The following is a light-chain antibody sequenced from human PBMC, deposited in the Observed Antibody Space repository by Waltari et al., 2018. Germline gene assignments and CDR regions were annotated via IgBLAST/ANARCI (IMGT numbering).Light chain of an antibody. V-gene: IGKV3-20*01. Sequence: EIMLTQSPGTLSLSPGERATLSCRASQSISRYLAWYQHKPGQAPRLLIYDASSRATGIPDRFSVSGFWTDFSLTISRLEPEDFAVYYCQKYGSIPATFGQGTKVEIK. J-gene: IGKJ1*01. CDR1: QSISRY. CDR2: DAS. CDR3: QKYGSIPAT.